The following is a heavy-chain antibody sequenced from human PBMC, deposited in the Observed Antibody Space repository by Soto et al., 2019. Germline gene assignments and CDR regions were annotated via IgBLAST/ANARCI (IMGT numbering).Heavy chain of an antibody. CDR2: ISSSSSTI. CDR3: ARNGIVGALYFDY. D-gene: IGHD1-26*01. CDR1: GFTFSSYS. J-gene: IGHJ4*02. V-gene: IGHV3-48*02. Sequence: EVQLVESGGGLVQPGGSLRLSCAASGFTFSSYSMNWVRQAPGKGLEWVSYISSSSSTIYYADSVKGRFTISRDNAKNSLYLQKNSLRDEDTAVYYCARNGIVGALYFDYWGQGTLVTVSS.